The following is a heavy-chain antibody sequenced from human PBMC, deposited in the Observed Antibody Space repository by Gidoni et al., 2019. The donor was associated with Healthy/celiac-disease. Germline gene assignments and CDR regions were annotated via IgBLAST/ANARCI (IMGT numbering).Heavy chain of an antibody. CDR2: IYYSGST. CDR3: ATTNYYDSSGYLTSDRYYFDY. V-gene: IGHV4-39*01. Sequence: DGLEWIGSIYYSGSTYYNPSLKSRVTISVDTSKNQFSLKLSSVTAADTAVYYCATTNYYDSSGYLTSDRYYFDYWGQGTLVTVSS. J-gene: IGHJ4*02. D-gene: IGHD3-22*01.